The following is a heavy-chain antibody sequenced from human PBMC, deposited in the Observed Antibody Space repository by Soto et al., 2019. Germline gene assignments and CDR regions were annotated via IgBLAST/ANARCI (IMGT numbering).Heavy chain of an antibody. CDR1: GYTFTSYG. Sequence: QVQLVQSGAEVKKPGASVKVSCKASGYTFTSYGISWVRQAPGQGLEWMGWISAYNGNTNYAQKRQGRATMTTDTSTRTADMERRSLRADNTAVYSWARDCAAAGTFDSGGQGTLVTVSS. CDR3: ARDCAAAGTFDS. CDR2: ISAYNGNT. V-gene: IGHV1-18*01. D-gene: IGHD6-13*01. J-gene: IGHJ4*02.